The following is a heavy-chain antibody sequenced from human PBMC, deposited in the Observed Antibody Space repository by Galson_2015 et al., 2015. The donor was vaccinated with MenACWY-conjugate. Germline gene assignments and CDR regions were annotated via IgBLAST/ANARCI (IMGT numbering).Heavy chain of an antibody. V-gene: IGHV4-59*01. Sequence: SETLSLTCTVSGGSINSSYWSWIRQPPGKGLEWIGYMYYGGSANYNPSLKSRVTISVDTSKNQFSLTTTSVTAADTAVYYCARGVNLASMAGYWGQGTLVTVSS. D-gene: IGHD3-3*02. CDR2: MYYGGSA. CDR3: ARGVNLASMAGY. CDR1: GGSINSSY. J-gene: IGHJ4*02.